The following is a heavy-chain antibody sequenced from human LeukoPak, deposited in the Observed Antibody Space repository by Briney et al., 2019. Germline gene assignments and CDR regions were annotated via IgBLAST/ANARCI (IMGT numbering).Heavy chain of an antibody. V-gene: IGHV4-34*01. Sequence: PSETLSLTCAVYGGSFSGYYWSWIRQPPGKGLEWIGEINHSGSTNYNPSLKSRVTISADKSKKQFSLKLSSVTAADTAVYYCAREGSGSYLGYYYYMDVWGKGTTVTVSS. D-gene: IGHD3-10*01. CDR3: AREGSGSYLGYYYYMDV. J-gene: IGHJ6*03. CDR1: GGSFSGYY. CDR2: INHSGST.